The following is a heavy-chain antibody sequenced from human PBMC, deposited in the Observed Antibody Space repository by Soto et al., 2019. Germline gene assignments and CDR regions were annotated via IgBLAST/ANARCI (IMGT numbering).Heavy chain of an antibody. CDR1: GYPSGSYT. V-gene: IGHV1-3*01. D-gene: IGHD4-17*01. CDR2: INGGNGNT. Sequence: QVHLVQSGAEVKKPGASVKVSCQASGYPSGSYTLHWVRQAPGQRPEWMGWINGGNGNTEYSQKFQGCVTITRDTSASTTYMELCSRSSEDTDVYFCASNLHRYGDYGGYFDSWGPGTLVTVSS. CDR3: ASNLHRYGDYGGYFDS. J-gene: IGHJ4*01.